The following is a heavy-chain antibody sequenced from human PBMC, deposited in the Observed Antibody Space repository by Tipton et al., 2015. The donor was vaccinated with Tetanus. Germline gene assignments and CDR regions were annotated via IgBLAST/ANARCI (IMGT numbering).Heavy chain of an antibody. CDR1: GASFSSGDYY. D-gene: IGHD2-21*01. V-gene: IGHV4-30-4*01. CDR3: ARSIPAGPVWPYEH. J-gene: IGHJ4*02. Sequence: TLSLTCTVSGASFSSGDYYWSWIRKPPGKDLEWIGYIYQTGTTYYNPSLKGRVTISMDRSNTQFSLRLDSVTAADTAVYYCARSIPAGPVWPYEHWGQGTLVTVSS. CDR2: IYQTGTT.